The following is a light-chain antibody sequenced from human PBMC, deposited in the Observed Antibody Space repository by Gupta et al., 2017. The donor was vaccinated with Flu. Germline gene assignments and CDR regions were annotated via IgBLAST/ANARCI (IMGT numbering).Light chain of an antibody. Sequence: SITISCTGTSSDVGVYNFVSWYQQHPGKAPKVMIYEVTKRPSGVSDRFSGSKSGNTASLTISGLQAEDEADYFCCSYAGVNSYVFGGGTKVTVL. J-gene: IGLJ3*02. CDR1: SSDVGVYNF. V-gene: IGLV2-23*02. CDR3: CSYAGVNSYV. CDR2: EVT.